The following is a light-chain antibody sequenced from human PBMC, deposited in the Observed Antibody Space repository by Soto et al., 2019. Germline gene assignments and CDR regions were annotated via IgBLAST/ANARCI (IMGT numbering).Light chain of an antibody. Sequence: EIVLTQSPGTLSLSPGERATLSCRASQSVSSSYLAWYQQKPGQAPRLLIYGASSRATGIPDSFSGSGSGTDFTLTISRLEPEDFEVYYCQQYGSRYTFGQWTKLEIK. CDR1: QSVSSSY. J-gene: IGKJ2*01. CDR3: QQYGSRYT. CDR2: GAS. V-gene: IGKV3-20*01.